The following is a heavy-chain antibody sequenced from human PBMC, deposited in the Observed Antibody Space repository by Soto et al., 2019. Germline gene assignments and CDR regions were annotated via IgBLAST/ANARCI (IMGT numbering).Heavy chain of an antibody. V-gene: IGHV3-23*01. Sequence: EVQLLESGGGLVQPGGSLRLSCAASGFTFSSYAMSWVRQAPGKGLEWVSAISVSGGSTYYADSVKGRFTISRDSSKNTLSLQMNSLRADDTAVYYCAKAFRSWSPFDFWGQGTLVTVSS. CDR2: ISVSGGST. CDR3: AKAFRSWSPFDF. D-gene: IGHD6-13*01. J-gene: IGHJ4*02. CDR1: GFTFSSYA.